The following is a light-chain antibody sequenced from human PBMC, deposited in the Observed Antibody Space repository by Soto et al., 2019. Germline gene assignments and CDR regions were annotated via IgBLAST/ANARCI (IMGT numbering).Light chain of an antibody. CDR3: CSYAGSSTFLYV. CDR1: SSDVGSYNL. J-gene: IGLJ1*01. Sequence: QSVLTQPASVSGSPGQSITSSCTGPSSDVGSYNLVSWYQQHPGKAPKLMIYEVTKRPSGVSNRFSGSKSGNTASLTISGLQAEDEADYYCCSYAGSSTFLYVFGTGTKVTVL. V-gene: IGLV2-23*02. CDR2: EVT.